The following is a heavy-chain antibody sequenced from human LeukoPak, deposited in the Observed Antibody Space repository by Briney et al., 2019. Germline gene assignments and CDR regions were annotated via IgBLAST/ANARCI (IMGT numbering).Heavy chain of an antibody. J-gene: IGHJ4*02. Sequence: GGSLRLSCAASGFAFSSYWMSWVRQAPGKGLEWVANIKQDGSEKYYVDSVKGRFTISRDNAKNSLYLQMNSLRTDDTALYYCAKGRSGWSYFDYWGQGTLVTVSS. CDR1: GFAFSSYW. CDR3: AKGRSGWSYFDY. V-gene: IGHV3-7*03. D-gene: IGHD6-19*01. CDR2: IKQDGSEK.